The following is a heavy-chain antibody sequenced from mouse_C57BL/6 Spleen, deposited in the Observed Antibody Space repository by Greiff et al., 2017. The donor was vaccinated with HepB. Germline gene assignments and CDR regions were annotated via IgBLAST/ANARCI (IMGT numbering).Heavy chain of an antibody. D-gene: IGHD6-1*01. Sequence: QVQLKESGAELVRPGASVTLSCKASGYTFTDYEMHWVKQTPVHGLEWIGAIDPETGGTAYNQKFKGKAILTADKSSSTAYMERRSLTSEDSAVYYCARGEPLEGAWFAYWGQGTLVTVSA. J-gene: IGHJ3*01. CDR3: ARGEPLEGAWFAY. CDR2: IDPETGGT. CDR1: GYTFTDYE. V-gene: IGHV1-15*01.